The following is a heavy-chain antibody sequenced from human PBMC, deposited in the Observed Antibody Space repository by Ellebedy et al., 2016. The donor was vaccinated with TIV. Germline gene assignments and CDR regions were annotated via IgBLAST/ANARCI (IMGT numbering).Heavy chain of an antibody. CDR1: GYTFTTYA. J-gene: IGHJ4*02. Sequence: ASVKVSCKASGYTFTTYAIHWVRQAPGHRLEWMGWINAHNGNTYYSQNFQDRVTITRDTSATTAYMELSNLRSEDTAVYYCAGEIINTMGFDNWGQGTLVTISS. CDR3: AGEIINTMGFDN. CDR2: INAHNGNT. V-gene: IGHV1-3*01. D-gene: IGHD3-10*01.